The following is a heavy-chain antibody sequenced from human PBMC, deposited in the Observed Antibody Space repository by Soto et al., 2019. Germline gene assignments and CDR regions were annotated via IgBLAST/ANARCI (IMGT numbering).Heavy chain of an antibody. CDR3: ARGVPASRSYFQY. D-gene: IGHD6-13*01. J-gene: IGHJ1*01. Sequence: PGGSLRLSCAASGFTVSSNYMSWVRQAPGKGLEWVSVISSGGNTYYAGSVKGRFTISRDNSKNTLYLQMSSLRAEDTAVYYCARGVPASRSYFQYWGQGSLVTVSS. V-gene: IGHV3-66*01. CDR2: ISSGGNT. CDR1: GFTVSSNY.